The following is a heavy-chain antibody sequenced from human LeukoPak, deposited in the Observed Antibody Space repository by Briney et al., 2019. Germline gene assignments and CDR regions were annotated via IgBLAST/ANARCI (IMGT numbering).Heavy chain of an antibody. D-gene: IGHD2-21*01. CDR1: GYTFTGYY. CDR3: ARVDGGEGYYFDY. J-gene: IGHJ4*02. Sequence: ASVKVSCKASGYTFTGYYMHWVRQAPGQGLEWMGWSNPNNGGTNYAQKFQGRVTMTLDTSISTAYMELSRLRSDDTAIYYCARVDGGEGYYFDYSGQGTLVSVSS. CDR2: SNPNNGGT. V-gene: IGHV1-2*02.